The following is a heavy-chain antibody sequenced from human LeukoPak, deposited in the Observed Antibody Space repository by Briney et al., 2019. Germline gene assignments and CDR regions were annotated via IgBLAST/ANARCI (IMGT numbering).Heavy chain of an antibody. CDR3: ARYLHNQNWFDP. CDR1: GGSFSGYY. D-gene: IGHD1-1*01. Sequence: SETLTLTCAVYGGSFSGYYWSWIRQPPGKGLEWIGRIYTSGSTNYNPSLKSRVTMSVDTSKNQSSLKLSSVTAADTAVYYCARYLHNQNWFDPRGQGTLVTVSS. CDR2: IYTSGST. J-gene: IGHJ5*02. V-gene: IGHV4-59*10.